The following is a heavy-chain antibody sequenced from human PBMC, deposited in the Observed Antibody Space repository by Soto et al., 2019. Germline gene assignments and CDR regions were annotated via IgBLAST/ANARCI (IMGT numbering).Heavy chain of an antibody. J-gene: IGHJ4*02. CDR3: AHHPYYGLGSYSFDY. CDR2: IYWDDDK. CDR1: GFSLTTSGVG. V-gene: IGHV2-5*02. Sequence: QITLKESGPTLVRPTQTLTLTCTFSGFSLTTSGVGVGWIRQPPGKALEWLAVIYWDDDKRYSSSLKSRLTTPTDTYKNQLDLTMTNMDPVDTATYYGAHHPYYGLGSYSFDYWGQGTLVTVSS. D-gene: IGHD3-10*01.